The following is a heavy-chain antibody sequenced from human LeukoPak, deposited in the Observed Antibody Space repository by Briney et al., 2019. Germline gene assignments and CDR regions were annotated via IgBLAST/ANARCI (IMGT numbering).Heavy chain of an antibody. CDR2: IIPILGIA. CDR3: TLGYCSSTSCSPFDY. V-gene: IGHV1-69*04. D-gene: IGHD2-2*01. CDR1: GGTFSSYA. J-gene: IGHJ4*02. Sequence: GSSVKVSCKASGGTFSSYAISWVRQAPGQGLEWMGRIIPILGIANYARKFQGRVTITADKSTSAAYMELSSLRSEDTAVYYCTLGYCSSTSCSPFDYWGQGTLVTVSS.